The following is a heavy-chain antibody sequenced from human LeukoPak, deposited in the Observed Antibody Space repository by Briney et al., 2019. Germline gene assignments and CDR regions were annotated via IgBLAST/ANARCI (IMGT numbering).Heavy chain of an antibody. CDR2: ISGSGGST. CDR3: ARYAPPTTVVTRFFDY. J-gene: IGHJ4*02. D-gene: IGHD4-11*01. CDR1: GFTFSSYA. V-gene: IGHV3-23*01. Sequence: GGSLRLSCAASGFTFSSYAMSWVRQAPGKGLEWVSAISGSGGSTYYADSVKGRFTISRDNSKNTLYLQMNSLRAEDTAVYYCARYAPPTTVVTRFFDYWGQGTLVTVSS.